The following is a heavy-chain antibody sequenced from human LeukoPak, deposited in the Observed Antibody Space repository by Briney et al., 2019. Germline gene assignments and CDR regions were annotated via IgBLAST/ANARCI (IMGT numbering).Heavy chain of an antibody. CDR2: TYYRSKWYN. V-gene: IGHV6-1*01. Sequence: SQTLSLTCAISGDSVSSNSAAWNWIRQSPSRGLEWLGRTYYRSKWYNDYAVSVKSRITINPDTSKNQFSLQLNSVTPEDTAVYYCARSVGTYYDFWSGYSGVSDFDYWGQGTLVTVSS. CDR3: ARSVGTYYDFWSGYSGVSDFDY. J-gene: IGHJ4*02. CDR1: GDSVSSNSAA. D-gene: IGHD3-3*01.